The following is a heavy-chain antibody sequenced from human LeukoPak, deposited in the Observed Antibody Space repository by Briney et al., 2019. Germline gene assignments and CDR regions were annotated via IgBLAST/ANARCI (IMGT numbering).Heavy chain of an antibody. CDR2: IDWSGAAS. J-gene: IGHJ4*02. CDR1: GLSNADYG. Sequence: PGGSLRLSCVGAGLSNADYGMSWVRQVPGKWLEWVSGIDWSGAASEYADSVKGRFTISRDNAKNSLYLQMNTLRPEDTGVYYCARDLSATWYSLGYWGQGTLVTVSS. CDR3: ARDLSATWYSLGY. D-gene: IGHD2-21*02. V-gene: IGHV3-20*04.